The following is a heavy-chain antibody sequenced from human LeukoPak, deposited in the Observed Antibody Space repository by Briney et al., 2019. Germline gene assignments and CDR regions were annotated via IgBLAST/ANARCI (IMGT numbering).Heavy chain of an antibody. CDR2: IKPNSGGT. CDR3: ARADSVPAGDYHYWYMDV. Sequence: GASVKVSCKASGFTLTDYIHWVRQDPRQGLQWMGWIKPNSGGTDYAQKFQGRVTMTRDTSISTVYMELSSLRSDDTAVYYCARADSVPAGDYHYWYMDVWGKGTTVTVSS. V-gene: IGHV1-2*02. J-gene: IGHJ6*03. D-gene: IGHD2-2*01. CDR1: GFTLTDY.